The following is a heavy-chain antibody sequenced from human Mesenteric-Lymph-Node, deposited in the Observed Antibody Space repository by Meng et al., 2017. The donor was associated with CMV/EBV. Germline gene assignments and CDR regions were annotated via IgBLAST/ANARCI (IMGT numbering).Heavy chain of an antibody. Sequence: ASAKVSCKASGYTFTSYGISWVRQAPGQGLAWMGWISAYNGNTNYAQDLQGRVTMTTDTSTSTVYMELRSLRSEDTAVYYCARGPVDYYGSGGYSYYYVMDVWGQGTTVTVSS. J-gene: IGHJ6*02. D-gene: IGHD3-10*01. CDR3: ARGPVDYYGSGGYSYYYVMDV. V-gene: IGHV1-18*01. CDR2: ISAYNGNT. CDR1: GYTFTSYG.